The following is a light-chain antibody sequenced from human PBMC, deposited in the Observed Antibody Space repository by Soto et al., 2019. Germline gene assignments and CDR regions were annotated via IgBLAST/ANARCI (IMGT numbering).Light chain of an antibody. V-gene: IGLV3-21*04. CDR2: YDS. CDR1: NIGSKS. J-gene: IGLJ2*01. Sequence: SYELTQPPSVSVAPGKTARITCGGNNIGSKSVHWYQQKPGQAPVLVIYYDSDRPSGIPERFSGSNSGNTATLTISRVEAGDEDEYYCQVWDSSSDHHVVFGGGTKLTVL. CDR3: QVWDSSSDHHVV.